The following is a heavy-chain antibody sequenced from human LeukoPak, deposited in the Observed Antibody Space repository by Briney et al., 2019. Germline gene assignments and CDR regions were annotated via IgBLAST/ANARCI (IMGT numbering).Heavy chain of an antibody. CDR2: INSEGRTT. CDR1: GFTFSSHW. Sequence: GGSLRLSCAASGFTFSSHWMHWVRQAPGMGLVWVSRINSEGRTTDYADSVEGRFTISRDNAKNTLYLQMNSLRVEDTAMYYCAIGYCTTTTCDGVGYWGQGTLVTVSS. V-gene: IGHV3-74*01. CDR3: AIGYCTTTTCDGVGY. D-gene: IGHD2-2*01. J-gene: IGHJ4*02.